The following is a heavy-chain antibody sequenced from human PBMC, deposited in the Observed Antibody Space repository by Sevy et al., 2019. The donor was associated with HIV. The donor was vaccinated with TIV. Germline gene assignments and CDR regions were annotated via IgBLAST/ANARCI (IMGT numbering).Heavy chain of an antibody. J-gene: IGHJ3*02. CDR3: ARQTVTTSHAFDI. CDR2: IYPGDSDT. D-gene: IGHD4-17*01. Sequence: GESLNISCKGSGYSFTSYWIGWVRQMPGKGLEWMGIIYPGDSDTRYSPSFQGQVTISADKSISTAYLQWSSLKASDTAMYYCARQTVTTSHAFDIWGQGTMVTVSS. CDR1: GYSFTSYW. V-gene: IGHV5-51*01.